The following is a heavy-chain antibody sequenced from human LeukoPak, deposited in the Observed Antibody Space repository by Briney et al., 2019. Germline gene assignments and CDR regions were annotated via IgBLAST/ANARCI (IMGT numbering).Heavy chain of an antibody. CDR3: ARSASSSYQYYYYYYMDV. CDR1: GYTFTSYY. V-gene: IGHV1-46*01. Sequence: ASVKVSCKASGYTFTSYYMHWVRQAPGQGLEWMGIINPSGGSTSYAQKFQGRVTMTRDTSTSTAYMELRSLRSDDTAVYYCARSASSSYQYYYYYYMDVWGKGTTVTVSS. CDR2: INPSGGST. J-gene: IGHJ6*03. D-gene: IGHD6-13*01.